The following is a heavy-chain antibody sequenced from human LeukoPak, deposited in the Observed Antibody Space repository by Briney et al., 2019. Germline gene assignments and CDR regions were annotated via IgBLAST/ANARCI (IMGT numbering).Heavy chain of an antibody. J-gene: IGHJ4*02. D-gene: IGHD3-10*01. Sequence: SETLSLTCAVCGGSFSGYFWTWIRQPPGKGREWIAEINDSGAINYNPSLKSRVSISVDTAKNQFSLKVNSVTAADTAVYYSARRGSGSLNVQSNFDYWGQGTLVTVSS. CDR1: GGSFSGYF. V-gene: IGHV4-34*01. CDR2: INDSGAI. CDR3: ARRGSGSLNVQSNFDY.